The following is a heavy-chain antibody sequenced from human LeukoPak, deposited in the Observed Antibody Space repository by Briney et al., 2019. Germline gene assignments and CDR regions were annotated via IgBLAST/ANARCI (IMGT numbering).Heavy chain of an antibody. CDR3: ARAGYYYDSSGPAYYFDY. D-gene: IGHD3-22*01. Sequence: SETLSLTCTVSGVSISSYYWSWIRQPAGKGLEWIGRIYTSGSTNYNPSLKSRVTMSVDTSKNQFSLKLSSVTAADTAVYYCARAGYYYDSSGPAYYFDYWGQGTLVTVSS. V-gene: IGHV4-4*07. J-gene: IGHJ4*02. CDR1: GVSISSYY. CDR2: IYTSGST.